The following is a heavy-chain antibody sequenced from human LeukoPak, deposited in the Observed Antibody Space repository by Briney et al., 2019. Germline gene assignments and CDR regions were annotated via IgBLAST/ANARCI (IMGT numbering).Heavy chain of an antibody. CDR3: ARDNYGGNPFDY. V-gene: IGHV4-61*01. D-gene: IGHD4-23*01. CDR1: GGSFSSGRYY. CDR2: MSYSGNT. Sequence: SETLSLTCTVSGGSFSSGRYYWRWLRQPPGTGREWIGYMSYSGNTSYNPSLKSRVTISVDTSKSQFSPKLSSVTAADTAMYYCARDNYGGNPFDYWGQGTLVTVSS. J-gene: IGHJ4*02.